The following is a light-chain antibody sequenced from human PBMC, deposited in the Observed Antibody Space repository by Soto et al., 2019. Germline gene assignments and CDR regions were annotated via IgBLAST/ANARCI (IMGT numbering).Light chain of an antibody. CDR2: EVS. Sequence: QSALTQPASVSGSPGQSITIACTGTSSDVGGYKYVSWYQQLPGKAPKLMIYEVSSRPSGVSNRFSGSKSGNTASLTISGLQAEDEADYYCSSYASSSILVFGGGTKVTVL. CDR1: SSDVGGYKY. J-gene: IGLJ2*01. CDR3: SSYASSSILV. V-gene: IGLV2-14*01.